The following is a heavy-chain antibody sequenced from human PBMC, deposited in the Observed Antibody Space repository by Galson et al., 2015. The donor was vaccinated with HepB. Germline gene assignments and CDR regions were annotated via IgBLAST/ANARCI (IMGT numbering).Heavy chain of an antibody. V-gene: IGHV4-4*02. D-gene: IGHD3-3*01. CDR1: GGSISSSNW. Sequence: ETLSLTCAVSGGSISSSNWWSWVRQPPGKGLEWIGEIYHSGSTNYNPSLKSRVTISVDKSKNQFSLKLSSVTAADTAVYYCARVPNYDFWSGWGYYMDVWGKGTTVTVSS. CDR2: IYHSGST. CDR3: ARVPNYDFWSGWGYYMDV. J-gene: IGHJ6*03.